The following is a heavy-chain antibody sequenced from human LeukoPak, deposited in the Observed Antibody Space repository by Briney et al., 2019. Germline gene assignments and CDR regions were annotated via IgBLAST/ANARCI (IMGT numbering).Heavy chain of an antibody. V-gene: IGHV4-59*01. CDR1: GGSISSYY. J-gene: IGHJ3*02. CDR3: ASGYCSGGSCYECPDAFDI. Sequence: SGPTLVKPSETLSLTCTVSGGSISSYYWSWIRQPPGKGLEWIGYIYYSGSTNYNPSLKSRVTISVDTSKNQFSLKLSSVTAADTAVYYCASGYCSGGSCYECPDAFDIWGQGTMVTVSS. CDR2: IYYSGST. D-gene: IGHD2-15*01.